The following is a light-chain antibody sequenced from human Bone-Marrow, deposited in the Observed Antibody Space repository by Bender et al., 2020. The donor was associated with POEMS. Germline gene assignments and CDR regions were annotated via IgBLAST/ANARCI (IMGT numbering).Light chain of an antibody. Sequence: SSELTQSPSVSVSPGQTARITCSGSALPQQYVYWYQQKAGRAPVIVIYKDTERPAGVPERFSGATSGTTVTLTIRGVQAEDEADYYCQSADRSGFFVVFGGGTKLTVL. CDR3: QSADRSGFFVV. J-gene: IGLJ2*01. CDR1: ALPQQY. CDR2: KDT. V-gene: IGLV3-25*03.